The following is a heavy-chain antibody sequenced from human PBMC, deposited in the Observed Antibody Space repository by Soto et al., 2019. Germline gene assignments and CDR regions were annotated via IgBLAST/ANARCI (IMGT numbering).Heavy chain of an antibody. CDR2: IYYDGNT. V-gene: IGHV4-39*01. J-gene: IGHJ4*02. CDR3: ARSSIEPRVFMYPFDS. D-gene: IGHD6-6*01. CDR1: GDSIPSSSHY. Sequence: QLQLQESGPGLVKPSETLSLTCTVSGDSIPSSSHYWGWIRQPPGKGLECIANIYYDGNTYYNPSLKSRVAISLDTSKNQFSLRLNSVTAADTAVYYCARSSIEPRVFMYPFDSWGQGTLVTVSS.